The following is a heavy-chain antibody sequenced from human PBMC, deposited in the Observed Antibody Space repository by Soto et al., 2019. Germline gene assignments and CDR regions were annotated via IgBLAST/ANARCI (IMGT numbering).Heavy chain of an antibody. CDR1: GYSFTNFH. CDR3: ARDVIGLYNYGTIGDYFDL. V-gene: IGHV1-46*01. D-gene: IGHD3-9*01. CDR2: IDPSGGIT. J-gene: IGHJ4*02. Sequence: ASVKVFCKASGYSFTNFHIHWVRQAPGQGLEWMGMIDPSGGITRDAQSLQGRITMTRDASTSTVYMELRSLTSEDTAVYYCARDVIGLYNYGTIGDYFDLWGQGTLVTVSA.